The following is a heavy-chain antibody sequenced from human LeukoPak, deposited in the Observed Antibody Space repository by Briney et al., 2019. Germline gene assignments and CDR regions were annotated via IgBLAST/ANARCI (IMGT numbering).Heavy chain of an antibody. CDR3: ARGRTYYYGSGSYRYYYYYYMDV. CDR2: IYYSGST. CDR1: GGSISSSSYY. Sequence: PSETLSLTCTVSGGSISSSSYYWGWIRQPPGKGLEWIGSIYYSGSTYYNPSLKSRVTISVDTSKNQFSLKLSSVTAADTAVYYCARGRTYYYGSGSYRYYYYYYMDVWGKGTTVTVSS. J-gene: IGHJ6*03. D-gene: IGHD3-10*01. V-gene: IGHV4-39*07.